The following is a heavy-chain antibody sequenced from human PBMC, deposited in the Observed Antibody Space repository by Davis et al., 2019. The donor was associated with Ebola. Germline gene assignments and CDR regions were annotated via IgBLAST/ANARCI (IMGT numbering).Heavy chain of an antibody. CDR2: INHSGST. J-gene: IGHJ4*02. CDR1: GGSFSGYY. CDR3: ARHWEKDKWLRFGFDY. D-gene: IGHD5-12*01. V-gene: IGHV4-34*01. Sequence: MPSETLSLTCAVYGGSFSGYYWSWIRQPPGKGLEWIGEINHSGSTNYNPSLKSRVTISVDTSKNQFSLKLSSVTAADTAVYYCARHWEKDKWLRFGFDYWGQGTLVTVSS.